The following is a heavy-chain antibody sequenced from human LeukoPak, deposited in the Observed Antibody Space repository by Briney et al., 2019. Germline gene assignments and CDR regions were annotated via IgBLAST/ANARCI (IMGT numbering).Heavy chain of an antibody. J-gene: IGHJ5*02. V-gene: IGHV3-23*01. CDR2: ISGSGGST. CDR1: GFTISSYA. Sequence: GGSLRLFCAASGFTISSYAMSWGRHATGKGLEWVSAISGSGGSTYYADSVKGRFTISRDNSKNTLYLQMNSLRAEDTAVYYCAKDRDIVVVVAATGWNWFDPWGQGTLVTVSS. CDR3: AKDRDIVVVVAATGWNWFDP. D-gene: IGHD2-15*01.